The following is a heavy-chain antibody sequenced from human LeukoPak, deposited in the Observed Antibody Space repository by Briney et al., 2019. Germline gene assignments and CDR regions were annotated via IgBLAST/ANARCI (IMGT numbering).Heavy chain of an antibody. CDR1: GYSFTSSW. V-gene: IGHV5-51*01. Sequence: GESLQISCQGSGYSFTSSWIGWVRQVPGKGLEWMGIIYPDDSDTRYSPSFQGQVTISADKSISTAYLQWSSLKASDTAMYYCARFSVGGTYYPNYWGQGTLVSVSS. D-gene: IGHD1-26*01. CDR2: IYPDDSDT. J-gene: IGHJ4*02. CDR3: ARFSVGGTYYPNY.